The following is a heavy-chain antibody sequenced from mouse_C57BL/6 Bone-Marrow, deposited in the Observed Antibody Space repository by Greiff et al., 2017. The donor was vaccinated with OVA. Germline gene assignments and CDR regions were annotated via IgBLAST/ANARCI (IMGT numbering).Heavy chain of an antibody. CDR2: IDPENGDT. J-gene: IGHJ4*01. CDR1: GFNIKDDY. CDR3: TTHGSSP. D-gene: IGHD1-1*01. Sequence: EVQLVESGAELVRPGASVKLSCTASGFNIKDDYMHWVKQRPEQGLEWIGWIDPENGDTEYASKFQGKATITADTSSNTAYLQLSSLTSEDTAVYYCTTHGSSPWGQGTSVTVSS. V-gene: IGHV14-4*01.